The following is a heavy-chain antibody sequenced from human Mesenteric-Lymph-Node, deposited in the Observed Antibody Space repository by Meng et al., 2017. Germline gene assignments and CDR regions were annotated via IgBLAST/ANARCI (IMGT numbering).Heavy chain of an antibody. D-gene: IGHD3-22*01. V-gene: IGHV4-4*03. J-gene: IGHJ4*02. CDR1: GGSISRSDW. CDR2: TSHSGST. Sequence: LQEWGTGEVTPHQTLSLSCHLSGGSISRSDWWSWVRQPPGKGLEWIGETSHSGSTNYSPSLKSRVTISLDKSKNQLSLKLNSVTAADTAVYYCASSDYYRSDYWGQGTLVTVSS. CDR3: ASSDYYRSDY.